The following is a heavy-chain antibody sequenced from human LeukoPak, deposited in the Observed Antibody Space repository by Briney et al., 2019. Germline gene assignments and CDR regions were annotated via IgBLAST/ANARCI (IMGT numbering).Heavy chain of an antibody. CDR1: GFTVSSNY. J-gene: IGHJ4*02. D-gene: IGHD3-22*01. CDR3: ARGTYYYDSSGYSV. Sequence: GGSLRLSCAASGFTVSSNYMSWVRQAPGKGLEWVSVIYSGGSTYYADSVKGRFTISRGNSKNTLYLQMNSLRAEDTAVYYCARGTYYYDSSGYSVWGQGTLVTVSS. CDR2: IYSGGST. V-gene: IGHV3-53*01.